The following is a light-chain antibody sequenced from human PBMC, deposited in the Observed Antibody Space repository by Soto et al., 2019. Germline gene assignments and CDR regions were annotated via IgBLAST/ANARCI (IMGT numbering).Light chain of an antibody. V-gene: IGKV1-5*03. Sequence: DIQMTQSPSTLSGSVGDRATITCRASQTISSWLAWYQQKPGKATKLLIYKASTLKSGVPSRFSGSGSGTEFTLTISSLQPDEFATYYCQNYNSYSEAFGQGTKVDIK. J-gene: IGKJ1*01. CDR3: QNYNSYSEA. CDR2: KAS. CDR1: QTISSW.